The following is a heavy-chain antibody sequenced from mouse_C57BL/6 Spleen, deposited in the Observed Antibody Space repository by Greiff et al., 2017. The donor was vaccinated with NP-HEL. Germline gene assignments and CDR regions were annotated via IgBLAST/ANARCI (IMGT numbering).Heavy chain of an antibody. CDR3: ARRTYYGSSYVSWYFDG. CDR1: GYTFTGYW. Sequence: VQLQQSGAELMKPGASVKLSCTATGYTFTGYWIEWVKQRPGHGLEWIGEILPGGGSTNYNEKFKGKATFTADTSSNTAYMQLSSLTTEDSAIYYCARRTYYGSSYVSWYFDGWGTGTTVTVAS. J-gene: IGHJ1*03. D-gene: IGHD1-1*01. CDR2: ILPGGGST. V-gene: IGHV1-9*01.